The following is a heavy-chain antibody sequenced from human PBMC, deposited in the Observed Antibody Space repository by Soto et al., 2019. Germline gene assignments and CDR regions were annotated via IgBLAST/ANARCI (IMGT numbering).Heavy chain of an antibody. CDR3: AKRSSSSTFDY. D-gene: IGHD6-6*01. Sequence: EVQLLESGGGLVQPGESLRLSCAASGFTFSSYAMSWVRQAPGKGLEWVSVISGSDDRKYYADSVKGRLTISRDKSKNTLYLQMNSLRAEDTAVDYCAKRSSSSTFDYWGQGTLVTVSS. J-gene: IGHJ4*02. CDR1: GFTFSSYA. V-gene: IGHV3-23*01. CDR2: ISGSDDRK.